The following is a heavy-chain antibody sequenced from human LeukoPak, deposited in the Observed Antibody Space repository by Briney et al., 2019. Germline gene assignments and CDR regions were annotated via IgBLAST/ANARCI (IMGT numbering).Heavy chain of an antibody. CDR1: GGSFSGYY. D-gene: IGHD6-13*01. J-gene: IGHJ4*02. CDR2: INHSGST. Sequence: PSETLSLTCAVYGGSFSGYYWSWIRQPPGKGLEWIGEINHSGSTNYNPSLKSRVTISVDTSKNQFSLKLSSVTAADTAVYYCARQGAGYSSSWYLGYYFDYWGQGTLVTVSS. CDR3: ARQGAGYSSSWYLGYYFDY. V-gene: IGHV4-34*01.